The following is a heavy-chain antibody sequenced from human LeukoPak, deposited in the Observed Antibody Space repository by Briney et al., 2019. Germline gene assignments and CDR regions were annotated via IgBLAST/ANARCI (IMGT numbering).Heavy chain of an antibody. CDR3: ARNKVIKGYYYYMDV. V-gene: IGHV3-23*01. CDR2: ISGSGGST. CDR1: GFTFSSYA. Sequence: GGSLRLSCAASGFTFSSYAMSWVRQAPGKGLEWVSAISGSGGSTYYADSVKGRFTISRDNSKNTLYLQMNSLRAEDTAVYYCARNKVIKGYYYYMDVWGKGTTVTISS. D-gene: IGHD2-21*01. J-gene: IGHJ6*03.